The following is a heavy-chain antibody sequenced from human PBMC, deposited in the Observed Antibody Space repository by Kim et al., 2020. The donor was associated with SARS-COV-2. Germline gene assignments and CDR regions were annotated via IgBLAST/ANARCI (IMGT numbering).Heavy chain of an antibody. CDR2: IKSKTDGGTT. Sequence: GGSLRPSCAASGFTFSNAWMSWVRQAPGKGLEWVGRIKSKTDGGTTDYAAPVKGRFTISRDDSKNTLYLQMNSLKTEDTAVYYCTTGYDFWSGYYVNYYYMDVWGKGTTVTVSS. CDR3: TTGYDFWSGYYVNYYYMDV. D-gene: IGHD3-3*01. J-gene: IGHJ6*03. V-gene: IGHV3-15*01. CDR1: GFTFSNAW.